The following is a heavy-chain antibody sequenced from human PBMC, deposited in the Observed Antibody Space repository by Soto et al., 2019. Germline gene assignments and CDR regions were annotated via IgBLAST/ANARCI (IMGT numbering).Heavy chain of an antibody. J-gene: IGHJ6*02. V-gene: IGHV3-30*18. CDR2: ISYDGSNK. CDR1: GFTFSSYG. D-gene: IGHD2-15*01. CDR3: AKILNCSGGSCPRTYYYCYYGMDV. Sequence: GGSLRLSCAAPGFTFSSYGMHWVRQAPGKGLEWVAVISYDGSNKYYADSVKGRFTISRDNSKNTLYLQMNSLRAEDTAVYYCAKILNCSGGSCPRTYYYCYYGMDVWGQGTTVTVSS.